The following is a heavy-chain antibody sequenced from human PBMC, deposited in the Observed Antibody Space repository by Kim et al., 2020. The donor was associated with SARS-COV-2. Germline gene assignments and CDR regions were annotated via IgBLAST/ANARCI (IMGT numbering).Heavy chain of an antibody. J-gene: IGHJ4*02. Sequence: STIYYADSVKGRFTNSRDNAKNSLYLQMNSLRAEDTAVYYCAGGANLRGYWGQGTLVTVSS. D-gene: IGHD1-26*01. V-gene: IGHV3-48*03. CDR3: AGGANLRGY. CDR2: STI.